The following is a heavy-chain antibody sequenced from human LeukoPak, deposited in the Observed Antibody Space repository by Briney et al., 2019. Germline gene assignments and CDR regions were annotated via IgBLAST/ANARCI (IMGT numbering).Heavy chain of an antibody. V-gene: IGHV3-48*03. CDR2: SSHDGTMI. J-gene: IGHJ4*02. CDR1: GFTFSDYE. CDR3: SRAAASRGGDCLDY. Sequence: GGSLRLSCAASGFTFSDYERKWVRQAPGRGLEGGSDSSHDGTMIYYADSVKGRFTISRDNSKNSLYVQVNSLRAGDTAVYYCSRAAASRGGDCLDYWGQGTLVTVSS. D-gene: IGHD2-21*01.